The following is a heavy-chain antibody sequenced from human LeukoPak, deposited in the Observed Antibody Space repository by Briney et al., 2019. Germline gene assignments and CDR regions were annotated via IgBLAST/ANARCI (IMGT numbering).Heavy chain of an antibody. Sequence: GGSLRLSCEASGFTFSDYYLGWIRQAPGKGLECISYISGSSSHINYADSVKGRFTISRDNAKKSVYLQMDSLRVEDTAVYYCARGQGIAATNWFDPWGQGTLVTVSS. D-gene: IGHD6-13*01. J-gene: IGHJ5*02. V-gene: IGHV3-11*06. CDR3: ARGQGIAATNWFDP. CDR1: GFTFSDYY. CDR2: ISGSSSHI.